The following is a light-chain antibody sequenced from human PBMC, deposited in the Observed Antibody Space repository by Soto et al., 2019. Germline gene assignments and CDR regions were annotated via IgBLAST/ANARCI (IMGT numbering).Light chain of an antibody. J-gene: IGKJ1*01. CDR2: KAS. V-gene: IGKV1-5*03. CDR3: QHYNSYSKA. CDR1: QSISSW. Sequence: DIQMTQSPSTLSASVGDRVTLTCRASQSISSWLAWYQQTQGKAPKLLIYKASTLKSGVPSRFSGSGSGTEFTLTISSLQPDYFATYYWQHYNSYSKAFGQGTKVDIK.